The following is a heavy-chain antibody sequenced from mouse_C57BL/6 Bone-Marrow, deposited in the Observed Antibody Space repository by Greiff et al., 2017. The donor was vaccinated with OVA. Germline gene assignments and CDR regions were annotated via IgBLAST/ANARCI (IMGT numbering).Heavy chain of an antibody. Sequence: EVQLVESGGGLVKPGGSLKLSCAASGFTFSDYGMHWVRQAPEKGLEWVAYISSGSSTIYYADTVKGRFTISRDNAKNTLFLQMTSLRSEDTAMYYCARETTGGYFDVWGTGTTVTVSS. CDR1: GFTFSDYG. V-gene: IGHV5-17*01. CDR3: ARETTGGYFDV. J-gene: IGHJ1*03. D-gene: IGHD1-1*01. CDR2: ISSGSSTI.